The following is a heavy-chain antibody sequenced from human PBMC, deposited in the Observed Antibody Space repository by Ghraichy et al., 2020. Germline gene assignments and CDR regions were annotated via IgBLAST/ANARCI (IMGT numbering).Heavy chain of an antibody. Sequence: GESLNISCAASGFTFATYDMSWFRQAPGKGLEWVSAISGSGDGTTYADSVKGRFTISRDNPKSTLFLQMNSLRAEDTAEDYCGKVGYPSWYFDLWGRGILVTVSS. J-gene: IGHJ2*01. CDR3: GKVGYPSWYFDL. CDR1: GFTFATYD. CDR2: ISGSGDGT. D-gene: IGHD5-12*01. V-gene: IGHV3-23*01.